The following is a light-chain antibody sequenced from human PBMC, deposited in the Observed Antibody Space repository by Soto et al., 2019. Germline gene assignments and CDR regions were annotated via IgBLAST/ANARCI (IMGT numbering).Light chain of an antibody. V-gene: IGKV3-20*01. CDR2: RAS. J-gene: IGKJ1*01. Sequence: EMVLTQSPGTLSLSPGERATLSCRASKSVSRSYLVWYQQKPGQAPRLLIYRASSRATGIPARFSGSGSGTDFTLTISRLEPEDFAVYYCQQYGSSPCTFGQGTKVEIK. CDR1: KSVSRSY. CDR3: QQYGSSPCT.